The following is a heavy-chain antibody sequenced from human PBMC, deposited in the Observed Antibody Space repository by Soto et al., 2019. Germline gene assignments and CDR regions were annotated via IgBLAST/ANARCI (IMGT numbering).Heavy chain of an antibody. CDR1: GGSISSGGYY. CDR3: ARDNLGAASGWFYFDY. D-gene: IGHD6-19*01. Sequence: QVQLQESGPGLVKPSQTLSLTCTVSGGSISSGGYYWSWIRQHPGKGLEWIGYIYYSGSTYYDPSLKSRVTISVATSKNQFSLKLSSVTAADTAVYYCARDNLGAASGWFYFDYWGQGTLVTVSS. V-gene: IGHV4-31*03. CDR2: IYYSGST. J-gene: IGHJ4*02.